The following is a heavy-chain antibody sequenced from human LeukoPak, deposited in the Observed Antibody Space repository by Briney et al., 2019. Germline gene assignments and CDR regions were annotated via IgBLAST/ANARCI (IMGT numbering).Heavy chain of an antibody. V-gene: IGHV4-59*01. CDR3: AAIKDSSSWYLGY. D-gene: IGHD6-13*01. CDR2: MFYRGST. J-gene: IGHJ4*02. Sequence: KASETLSLTCTVSGGSIRSYYWSWMRQPPGKGLEWIRFMFYRGSTNYNPSLKSRVTISVDTSKNQFSLNLSSVTAADTAVYYCAAIKDSSSWYLGYWGQGTLVTVSS. CDR1: GGSIRSYY.